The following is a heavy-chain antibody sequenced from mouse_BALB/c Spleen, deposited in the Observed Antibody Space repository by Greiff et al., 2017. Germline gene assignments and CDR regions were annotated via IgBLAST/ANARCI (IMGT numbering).Heavy chain of an antibody. J-gene: IGHJ4*01. CDR2: INPSNGRT. CDR3: ARGTVGATPYAMDD. D-gene: IGHD1-1*01. CDR1: GYTFTSYW. Sequence: QVQLQQPGAELVKPGASVKLSCKASGYTFTSYWMHWVKQRPGKGLEWIGEINPSNGRTNYNEKFKRKATLTVDKSSSTAYMQLSSLTSEDSAVYYCARGTVGATPYAMDDWGQGTSVTVSS. V-gene: IGHV1S81*02.